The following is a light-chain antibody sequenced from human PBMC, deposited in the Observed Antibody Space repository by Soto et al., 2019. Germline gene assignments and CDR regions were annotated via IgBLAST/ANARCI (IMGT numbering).Light chain of an antibody. CDR1: TSNIGNNY. CDR2: NNN. J-gene: IGLJ1*01. Sequence: QSVLTQPPSASGTPGQRVTSSCSWSTSNIGNNYVYWYRQLPGTAPKLLIYNNNQRPSGVPDRFSGSESGTSASLAISGLRSEDEADYHCAAWDDSLSGYVFGTGTKVTVL. CDR3: AAWDDSLSGYV. V-gene: IGLV1-47*02.